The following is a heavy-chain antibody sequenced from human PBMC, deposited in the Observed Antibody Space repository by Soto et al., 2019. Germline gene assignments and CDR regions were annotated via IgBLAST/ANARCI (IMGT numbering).Heavy chain of an antibody. CDR2: ISAYNGNT. V-gene: IGHV1-18*04. CDR3: ARTLSLGYCSSTSCYAYYYYGMDV. J-gene: IGHJ6*02. D-gene: IGHD2-2*01. CDR1: GYTFTSYG. Sequence: QVQLVQSGAEVKKPGASVKVSCKASGYTFTSYGISWVRQAPGQGLEWMGWISAYNGNTNYAQKLQGRVTMTTDTSTSTAYMELRSLRSDDTAVYYCARTLSLGYCSSTSCYAYYYYGMDVWGQGTTVTVSS.